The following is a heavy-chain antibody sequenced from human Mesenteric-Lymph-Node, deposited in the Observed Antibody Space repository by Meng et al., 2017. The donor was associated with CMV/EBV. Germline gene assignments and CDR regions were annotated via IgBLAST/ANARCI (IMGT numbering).Heavy chain of an antibody. V-gene: IGHV4-39*07. CDR3: ARTRGYYGSGFLDV. Sequence: ESLKISCAASGFTFSSYSMNWVRQAPGKGLEWIGSIYYSGSTYYNPSLKSRVTISVDTSKNQFSLKLISVTAADTAVYYCARTRGYYGSGFLDVWGQGTTVTVSS. D-gene: IGHD3-10*01. J-gene: IGHJ6*02. CDR2: IYYSGST. CDR1: GFTFSSYS.